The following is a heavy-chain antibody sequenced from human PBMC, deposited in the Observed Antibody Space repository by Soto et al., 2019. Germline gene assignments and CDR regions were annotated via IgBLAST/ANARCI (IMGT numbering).Heavy chain of an antibody. J-gene: IGHJ5*02. CDR1: GGSISSGDYY. V-gene: IGHV4-30-4*01. Sequence: QVQLQESGPGLVKPSQTLSLTCTVSGGSISSGDYYWSWIRQPPGKGLEWIGYIYYSGSTYYNPSLKSRVTISVDTSKNQFSLKLSSVTAADTAVYYCARGRRSYYGSGSYSWFDPWGQGTLVTVSS. CDR2: IYYSGST. D-gene: IGHD3-10*01. CDR3: ARGRRSYYGSGSYSWFDP.